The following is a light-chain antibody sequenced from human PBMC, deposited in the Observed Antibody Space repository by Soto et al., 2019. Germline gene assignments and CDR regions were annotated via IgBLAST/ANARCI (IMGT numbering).Light chain of an antibody. Sequence: SYYFTQPPSVSVAPGQTARITCWGNNIGSKSVHWYQQKPGQAPVLVVHDDSDRPSGIPERISGSNSGNTATLTISRVEAGDEADYYCQVWDSSRDHPVFGTGTKVTVL. J-gene: IGLJ1*01. CDR3: QVWDSSRDHPV. V-gene: IGLV3-21*02. CDR2: DDS. CDR1: NIGSKS.